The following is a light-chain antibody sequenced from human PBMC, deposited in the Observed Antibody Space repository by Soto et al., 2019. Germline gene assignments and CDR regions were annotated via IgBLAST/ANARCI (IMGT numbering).Light chain of an antibody. CDR3: QQSYRSPYT. Sequence: DIQMTQSPSSLSASVGDRVTITCRAGQSITTFLDWYQYKPGKAPNLLIYDASNLQSGVPSRFSGSGSGTDFTLTISSLQPEDFATYYCQQSYRSPYTFGRGTKVEI. J-gene: IGKJ2*01. CDR1: QSITTF. CDR2: DAS. V-gene: IGKV1-39*01.